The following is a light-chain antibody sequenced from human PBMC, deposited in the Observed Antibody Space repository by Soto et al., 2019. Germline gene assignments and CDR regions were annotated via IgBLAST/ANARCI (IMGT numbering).Light chain of an antibody. CDR3: QQYGSSPSIT. Sequence: EIVLTQSPATLSMSPGERATLSCRASQSVSSNYLAWYQQNPGQAPRFLIYGASTRANGIQERFSGRWSGTDFTLTITRLEPEDFAVYYCQQYGSSPSITFGQGTRMEIK. J-gene: IGKJ5*01. V-gene: IGKV3-20*01. CDR2: GAS. CDR1: QSVSSNY.